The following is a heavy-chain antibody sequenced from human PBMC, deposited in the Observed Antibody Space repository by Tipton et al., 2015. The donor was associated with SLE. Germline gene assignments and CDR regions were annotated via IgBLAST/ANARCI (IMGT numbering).Heavy chain of an antibody. V-gene: IGHV4-38-2*01. CDR3: ASKGYSGYANAFDI. Sequence: TLSLTCAVSGYSISSGYYWGWIRQPPGKGLEWIGSIYYSGSTNYNPSLKSRVTISVDTSKNQFSLKLSSVTAADTAVYYCASKGYSGYANAFDIWGQGTMVTVSS. CDR1: GYSISSGYY. D-gene: IGHD5-12*01. J-gene: IGHJ3*02. CDR2: IYYSGST.